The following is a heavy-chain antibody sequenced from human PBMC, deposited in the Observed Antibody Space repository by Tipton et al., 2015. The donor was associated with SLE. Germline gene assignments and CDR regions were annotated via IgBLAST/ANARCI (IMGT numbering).Heavy chain of an antibody. CDR1: GFTVSNNY. V-gene: IGHV3-66*02. Sequence: SLRLSCAASGFTVSNNYMSWVRQAPGKGLEWVSDIYSGGSTYYADSVKGRFTISRDNSKNTLYLQMNSLRAEDTAVYYCARDLVPSGHIDYWGQGTLVTVSS. J-gene: IGHJ4*02. CDR2: IYSGGST. CDR3: ARDLVPSGHIDY. D-gene: IGHD1-26*01.